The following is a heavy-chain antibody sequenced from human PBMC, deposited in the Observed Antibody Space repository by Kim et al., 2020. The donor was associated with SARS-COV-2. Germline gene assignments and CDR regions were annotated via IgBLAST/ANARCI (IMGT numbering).Heavy chain of an antibody. CDR3: AKDQETWVRGVIITFFDY. V-gene: IGHV3-23*01. D-gene: IGHD3-10*01. CDR1: GFTFSNYA. Sequence: GGSLRLSCAASGFTFSNYAMSWVRQAPGKGLEWVSAISGSGGSTYYAESVKGRFTISRDNPKNTLYLQMNSLRAEDTAVYYCAKDQETWVRGVIITFFDYWGQGTLVTVSS. CDR2: ISGSGGST. J-gene: IGHJ4*02.